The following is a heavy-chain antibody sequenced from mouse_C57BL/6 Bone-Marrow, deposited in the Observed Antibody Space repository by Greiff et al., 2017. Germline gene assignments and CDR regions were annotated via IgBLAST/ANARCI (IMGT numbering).Heavy chain of an antibody. CDR2: IRSKRSHYAT. Sequence: EVPLQESGGGLVQPKGSLKLSCAASGFNINTSALHWVRQAPGKGLEWVARIRSKRSHYATYYADSVKDRFTISRDYSKSMLYLQMNNLKTEDTAMYYCVRHKVLAVGYDSMDYWGQGTSVTVSS. CDR3: VRHKVLAVGYDSMDY. CDR1: GFNINTSA. V-gene: IGHV10-3*01. J-gene: IGHJ4*01. D-gene: IGHD1-1*01.